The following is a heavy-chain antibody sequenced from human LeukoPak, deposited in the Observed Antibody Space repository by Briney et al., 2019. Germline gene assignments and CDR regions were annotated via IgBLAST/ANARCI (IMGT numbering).Heavy chain of an antibody. Sequence: GGSLRLSCAASGFTFSDEFMNWIRQAPGKGLEWVSYISGSGDIIYYADSVKGRFTISRDNARNSLYLQMNSLRAEDTAVYYCARDPFMTTGWGIDYWGQGTLVTVSS. CDR2: ISGSGDII. V-gene: IGHV3-11*01. CDR1: GFTFSDEF. CDR3: ARDPFMTTGWGIDY. J-gene: IGHJ4*02. D-gene: IGHD4-17*01.